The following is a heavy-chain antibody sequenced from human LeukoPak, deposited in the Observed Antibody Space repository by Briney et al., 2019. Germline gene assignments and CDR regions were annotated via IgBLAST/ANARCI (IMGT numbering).Heavy chain of an antibody. V-gene: IGHV4-31*03. J-gene: IGHJ4*02. CDR2: IYYSGST. CDR3: ARFAKELPALDY. D-gene: IGHD1-7*01. CDR1: GGSISSGGYY. Sequence: SETLSLTCIVSGGSISSGGYYWSWIRQHPGKGLEWIGYIYYSGSTYYNPSLKSRVTISADTSKNQFSLKLSSVTAADTAVYYCARFAKELPALDYWGQGTLVTVSS.